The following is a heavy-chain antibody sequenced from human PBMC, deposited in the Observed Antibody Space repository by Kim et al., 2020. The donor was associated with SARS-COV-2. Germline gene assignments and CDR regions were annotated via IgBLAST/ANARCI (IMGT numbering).Heavy chain of an antibody. J-gene: IGHJ4*02. CDR1: GDSVSSNSVA. V-gene: IGHV6-1*01. CDR3: ARGITPFFDY. Sequence: SQTLSLTCAISGDSVSSNSVAWNWIRQSPSRGLEWLGRTYYRSKWYNDYAASVKSRIAINPDTSKNQFSLQLNSVTPEDSAVYYCARGITPFFDYWGPGTLVTVSS. CDR2: TYYRSKWYN. D-gene: IGHD3-10*01.